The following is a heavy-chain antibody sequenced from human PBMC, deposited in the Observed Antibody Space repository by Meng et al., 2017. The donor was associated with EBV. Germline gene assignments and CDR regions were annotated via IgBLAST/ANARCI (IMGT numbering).Heavy chain of an antibody. CDR1: GGSISSSSYY. CDR2: IYYSGST. D-gene: IGHD6-13*01. CDR3: ARRGYSSSRTEFDP. Sequence: QLQLQESGPGLVKLSEXLSLTCTVSGGSISSSSYYWGWIRQPPGKGLEWIGSIYYSGSTYYNPSLKSRVTISVDTSKNQFSLKLSSVTAADTAVYYCARRGYSSSRTEFDPWGQGTLV. J-gene: IGHJ5*02. V-gene: IGHV4-39*07.